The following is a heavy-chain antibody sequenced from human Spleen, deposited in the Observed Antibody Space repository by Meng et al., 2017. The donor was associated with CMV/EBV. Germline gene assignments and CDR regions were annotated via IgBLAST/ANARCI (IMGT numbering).Heavy chain of an antibody. D-gene: IGHD3-3*01. Sequence: GSLRLSCTVSGYSISSSYYWSWIRQPPGKGLEWIGYIYYSGSTNYNPSLKSRVTISVDTSKNQFSLKLSSVTAADTAVYYCARKRITIFGVVTRAIDYWGQGTLVTVSS. CDR3: ARKRITIFGVVTRAIDY. CDR2: IYYSGST. CDR1: GYSISSSYY. V-gene: IGHV4-61*01. J-gene: IGHJ4*02.